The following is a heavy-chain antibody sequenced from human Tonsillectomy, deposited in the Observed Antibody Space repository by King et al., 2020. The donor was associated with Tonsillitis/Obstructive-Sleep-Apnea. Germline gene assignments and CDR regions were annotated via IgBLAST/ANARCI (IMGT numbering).Heavy chain of an antibody. J-gene: IGHJ6*02. CDR3: ARSNYYGAGTNYYFNHGVDV. CDR2: TYYIGST. V-gene: IGHV4-31*03. Sequence: LVQASGPGLVTPSQTLSLNCTVSGGSVRTGGYSWRWLRQHPGKGLEWIGYTYYIGSTYYHPSLQSRAPISFDTSQNQVSLRLSSVTAADTAIYYCARSNYYGAGTNYYFNHGVDVWGQGTTVTVSS. CDR1: GGSVRTGGYS. D-gene: IGHD3-10*01.